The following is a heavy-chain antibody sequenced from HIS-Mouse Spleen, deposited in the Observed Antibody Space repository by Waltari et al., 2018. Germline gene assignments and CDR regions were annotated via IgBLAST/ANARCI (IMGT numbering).Heavy chain of an antibody. CDR3: AREGSFYYFDY. V-gene: IGHV3-30-3*01. CDR2: ISYDGSNK. J-gene: IGHJ4*02. Sequence: QVQLVESGGGVVQLGRSLRLPCVAYGFTFSRYAMPWVRQAPGKGLEWVAVISYDGSNKYYADSVKGRFTISRDNSKNTLYLQMNSLRAEDTAVYYCAREGSFYYFDYWGQGTLVTVSS. CDR1: GFTFSRYA. D-gene: IGHD6-13*01.